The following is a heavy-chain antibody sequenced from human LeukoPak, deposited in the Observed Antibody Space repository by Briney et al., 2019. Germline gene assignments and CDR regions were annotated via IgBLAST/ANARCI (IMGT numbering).Heavy chain of an antibody. CDR1: GGSIRSSYYY. Sequence: AETLSLTCTVSGGSIRSSYYYWGWIRQPPGKGLEWIGSIYDSGSTYYNPSLKSRVTISVDTSKNQFSLKLSSVTAADTAVYYCARGRSCTNGVCYSEVVYWGQGTLVTVSS. J-gene: IGHJ4*02. CDR3: ARGRSCTNGVCYSEVVY. D-gene: IGHD2-8*01. V-gene: IGHV4-39*07. CDR2: IYDSGST.